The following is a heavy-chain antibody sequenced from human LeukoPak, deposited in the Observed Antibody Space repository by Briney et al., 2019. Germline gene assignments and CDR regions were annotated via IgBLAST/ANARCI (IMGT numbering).Heavy chain of an antibody. Sequence: GGSLRLSCAASGFTFSSYSMNWVRQAPGKGLEWVSSISSSSSYIYYADSVRGRFTISRDNAKNSLYLQMNSLRAEDTAVYYCARTIAAAGSRGPYWGQGTLVTVSS. J-gene: IGHJ4*02. CDR3: ARTIAAAGSRGPY. V-gene: IGHV3-21*01. CDR1: GFTFSSYS. CDR2: ISSSSSYI. D-gene: IGHD6-13*01.